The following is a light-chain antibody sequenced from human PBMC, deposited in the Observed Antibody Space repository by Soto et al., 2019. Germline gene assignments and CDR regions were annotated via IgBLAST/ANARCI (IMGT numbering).Light chain of an antibody. CDR3: QQADIFQLT. V-gene: IGKV1-12*01. Sequence: DIQMTQFPSSVSASVGDRVTITCRASQPLGAWLAWYQQKPGKAPKLLIYATSTLESGVPSRFSGSGSGTEFTLTISSLQPEDFATYYCQQADIFQLTFGGGTWVEIK. CDR1: QPLGAW. CDR2: ATS. J-gene: IGKJ4*01.